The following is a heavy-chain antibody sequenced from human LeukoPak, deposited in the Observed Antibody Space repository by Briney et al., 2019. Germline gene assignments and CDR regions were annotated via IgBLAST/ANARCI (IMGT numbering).Heavy chain of an antibody. J-gene: IGHJ6*02. D-gene: IGHD2-2*01. V-gene: IGHV4-30-4*01. CDR3: ARDYVVPAASRVYYYYYGMDV. CDR2: IYYSGST. Sequence: SEALSLTSTVSGGSISSGDYYWSWIRQPPGKGLEWFGYIYYSGSTYYNPSLKSRVTISVDTSKNQFSLKLSSVTAADTAVYYCARDYVVPAASRVYYYYYGMDVWGQGTTVTVSS. CDR1: GGSISSGDYY.